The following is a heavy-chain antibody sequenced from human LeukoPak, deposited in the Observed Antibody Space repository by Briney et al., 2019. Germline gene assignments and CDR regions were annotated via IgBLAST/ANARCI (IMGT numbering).Heavy chain of an antibody. CDR1: GFTFSSFS. V-gene: IGHV3-48*02. J-gene: IGHJ4*02. CDR2: IRTASGTT. D-gene: IGHD1-1*01. Sequence: PGGSLRLSCAASGFTFSSFSLNWVRQAPGKGLEWVSYIRTASGTTYYADSVKGRFTISADNAKNSLYLQMNSLRDEDTAVYYCARHLDHGFDYWGQGTLVTVSS. CDR3: ARHLDHGFDY.